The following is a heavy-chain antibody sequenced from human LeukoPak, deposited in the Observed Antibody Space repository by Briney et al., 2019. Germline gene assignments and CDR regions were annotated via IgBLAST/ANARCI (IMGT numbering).Heavy chain of an antibody. CDR2: IYYSGNT. V-gene: IGHV4-39*01. D-gene: IGHD2-15*01. CDR1: GGSISSSYYY. Sequence: PSETLSLTCTVSGGSISSSYYYWGWVRQPPGKGLEWIGTIYYSGNTYYNPSLKSRVTISVDTSKNQFSLKLTSVTAADTAVYYCARLLYCSGGSCYYWDYWGQGTLVAVSS. CDR3: ARLLYCSGGSCYYWDY. J-gene: IGHJ4*02.